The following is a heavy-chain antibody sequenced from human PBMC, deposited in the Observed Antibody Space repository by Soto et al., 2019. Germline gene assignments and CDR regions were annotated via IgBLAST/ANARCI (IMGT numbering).Heavy chain of an antibody. CDR3: ERGGDCTNTRRHWARLYYGLDV. CDR2: IGTAGDT. V-gene: IGHV3-13*01. J-gene: IGHJ6*02. D-gene: IGHD2-21*01. CDR1: GFTFSSYD. Sequence: PGWSLRLSCAASGFTFSSYDMHWVRQATGKGLEWVSAIGTAGDTYYSGSVKGRFSVSRENVKNSLYLQMNSLRAGDTAVYYCERGGDCTNTRRHWARLYYGLDVGREGT.